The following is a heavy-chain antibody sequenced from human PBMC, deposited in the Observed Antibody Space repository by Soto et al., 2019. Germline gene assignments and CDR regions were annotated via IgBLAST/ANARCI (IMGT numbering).Heavy chain of an antibody. CDR3: AKAGEQQLYGYYCMDV. J-gene: IGHJ6*02. CDR1: GFTFSSYA. D-gene: IGHD6-13*01. CDR2: ISGSGGST. V-gene: IGHV3-23*01. Sequence: GGSLRLSCAASGFTFSSYAMSWVRQAPGKGLEWVSAISGSGGSTYYADSVKGRFTISRDNSKNTLYLQMNSLRAEDTAVYYCAKAGEQQLYGYYCMDVWGQGTTVTVSS.